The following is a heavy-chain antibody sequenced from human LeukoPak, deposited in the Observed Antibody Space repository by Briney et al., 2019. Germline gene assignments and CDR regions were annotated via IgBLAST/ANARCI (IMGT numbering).Heavy chain of an antibody. V-gene: IGHV4-59*12. CDR2: IYYSGST. Sequence: SEPLSLTCTVSVGSISSYYWSCIRQPPGKGLEWIGYIYYSGSTNYNPSLKSRVTISVDTSKNQFSLKLSSVTAADTAVYYCARGYYYGSGSYSYYFDYWGQGTLVTVSS. CDR1: VGSISSYY. J-gene: IGHJ4*02. CDR3: ARGYYYGSGSYSYYFDY. D-gene: IGHD3-10*01.